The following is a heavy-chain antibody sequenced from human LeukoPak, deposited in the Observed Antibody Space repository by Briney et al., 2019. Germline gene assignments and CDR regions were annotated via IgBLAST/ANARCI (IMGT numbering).Heavy chain of an antibody. CDR1: GYTFTSYD. Sequence: ASVKVSCKASGYTFTSYDMHWVRQDPGQGLEWMGLINPSGVTTTYAQKFQGGVTMTRDTSTSTVYVELSSLRSEDTAVYYCARVNRENVFGVSMDVWGQGTTVTVSS. V-gene: IGHV1-46*01. CDR3: ARVNRENVFGVSMDV. J-gene: IGHJ6*02. D-gene: IGHD3-10*01. CDR2: INPSGVTT.